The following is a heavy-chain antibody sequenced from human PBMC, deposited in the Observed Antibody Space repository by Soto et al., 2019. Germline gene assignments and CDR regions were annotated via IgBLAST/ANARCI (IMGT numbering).Heavy chain of an antibody. D-gene: IGHD6-13*01. J-gene: IGHJ6*02. CDR2: IIPIFGTA. CDR1: GGTFSSYA. V-gene: IGHV1-69*13. CDR3: ARDQMGLAAAGPSYYYYGMDV. Sequence: GASVKVSCKASGGTFSSYAISWVRQAPGQGLEWMGGIIPIFGTANYAQKFQGRVTITADESTSTAYMELSSLRSEDTAVYYCARDQMGLAAAGPSYYYYGMDVWGQGTTVTVSS.